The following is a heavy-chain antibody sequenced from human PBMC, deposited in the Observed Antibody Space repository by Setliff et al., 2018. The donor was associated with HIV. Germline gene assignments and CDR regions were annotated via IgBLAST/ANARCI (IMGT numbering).Heavy chain of an antibody. J-gene: IGHJ4*02. D-gene: IGHD2-2*02. CDR2: ISADTGNT. CDR1: GYRFSGYG. CDR3: VRDLYDY. V-gene: IGHV1-18*01. Sequence: ASVKVSCKASGYRFSGYGISWVRQAPGQGLEWMGWISADTGNTNSAQKFQGRVTLTTDTSTNTAYMELRSLRADDTAVYFCVRDLYDYWGQGTLVTVSS.